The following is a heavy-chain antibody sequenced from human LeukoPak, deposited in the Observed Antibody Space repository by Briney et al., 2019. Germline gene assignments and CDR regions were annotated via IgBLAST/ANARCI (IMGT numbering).Heavy chain of an antibody. Sequence: GGSLRLSCAASGFTFITYWMTWVRQAPGKGLEWVANIKQDGSEKYYVDSVKGRFTLSRDNAKSSLYLQMNSLRAEDTAIYYCARLRYNDFWSGSWKFYYYMDVWGKGTTVTISS. D-gene: IGHD3-3*01. CDR1: GFTFITYW. J-gene: IGHJ6*03. CDR3: ARLRYNDFWSGSWKFYYYMDV. CDR2: IKQDGSEK. V-gene: IGHV3-7*01.